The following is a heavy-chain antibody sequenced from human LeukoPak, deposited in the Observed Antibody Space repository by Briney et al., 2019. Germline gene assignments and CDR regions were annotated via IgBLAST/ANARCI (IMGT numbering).Heavy chain of an antibody. CDR1: GFTFSSYA. D-gene: IGHD6-13*01. CDR3: ARGELAAADY. Sequence: PGASLRLSCAASGFTFSSYAMHWVRQAPGKGLEWVAVISYDGSNKYYADSVKGRFTISRDNSKNTLYLQMNSLRAEDTAVYYCARGELAAADYWGQGTLVTVSS. J-gene: IGHJ4*02. CDR2: ISYDGSNK. V-gene: IGHV3-30*04.